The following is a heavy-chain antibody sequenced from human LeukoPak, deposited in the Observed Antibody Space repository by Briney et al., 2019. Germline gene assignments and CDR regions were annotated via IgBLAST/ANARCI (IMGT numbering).Heavy chain of an antibody. D-gene: IGHD6-13*01. V-gene: IGHV3-30-3*01. CDR3: ARGRRAAAGNSASSRRQDY. CDR2: ISFDGSNK. CDR1: GFTFSGYT. J-gene: IGHJ4*02. Sequence: GGSLRLSCAASGFTFSGYTIHWVRQPPGKGLEWVAVISFDGSNKYYADSVKGRFTISRDNSKNTLYLQMNGLRAEDTAVYYCARGRRAAAGNSASSRRQDYWGQGTLVTVSS.